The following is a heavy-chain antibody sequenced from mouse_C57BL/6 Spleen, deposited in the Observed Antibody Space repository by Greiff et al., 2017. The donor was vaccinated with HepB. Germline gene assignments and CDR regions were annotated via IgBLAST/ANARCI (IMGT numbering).Heavy chain of an antibody. CDR2: IHPNSGST. CDR1: GYTFTSYW. D-gene: IGHD1-1*01. Sequence: QVQLQQPGAELVKPGASVKLSCKASGYTFTSYWMHWVKQRPGQGLEWIGMIHPNSGSTNYNEKFKSKATLTVDKSSSTAYMQLSSLTSEDSAVYYCAGYYYGRGYFDVWCTGTTVTVSS. V-gene: IGHV1-64*01. CDR3: AGYYYGRGYFDV. J-gene: IGHJ1*03.